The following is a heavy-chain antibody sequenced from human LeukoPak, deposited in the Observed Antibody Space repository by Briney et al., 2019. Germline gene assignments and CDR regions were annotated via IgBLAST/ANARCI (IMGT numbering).Heavy chain of an antibody. CDR3: ARTYYYGDNWFDP. J-gene: IGHJ5*02. CDR1: GGSISSSSYY. Sequence: SETLSLTCTVSGGSISSSSYYWGWIRQPPGKGLEWIGSIYYSGSTYYNPSLKSRVTISVDTSKNQFSLKLSSVTAADTAVYYCARTYYYGDNWFDPWGQGTLVTVSS. V-gene: IGHV4-39*07. CDR2: IYYSGST. D-gene: IGHD3-10*01.